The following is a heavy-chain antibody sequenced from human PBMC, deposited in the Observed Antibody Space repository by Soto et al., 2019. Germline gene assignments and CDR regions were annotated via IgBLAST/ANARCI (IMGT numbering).Heavy chain of an antibody. D-gene: IGHD6-25*01. J-gene: IGHJ4*02. CDR1: GFTFSSYA. V-gene: IGHV3-23*01. Sequence: EVQLLESGGGLVQPGGSLRLSCAASGFTFSSYAMSWVRQAPGKGLEWASAITYTGGSTYYADSVKGRFTISRDNSKNTLYLHMDSLRAEDTVVYYCAKAQRMVSIPSNIDYWGQGALVTVSS. CDR3: AKAQRMVSIPSNIDY. CDR2: ITYTGGST.